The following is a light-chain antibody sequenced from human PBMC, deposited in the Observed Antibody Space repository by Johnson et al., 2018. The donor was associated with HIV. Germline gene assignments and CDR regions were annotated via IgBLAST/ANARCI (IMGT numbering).Light chain of an antibody. J-gene: IGLJ1*01. CDR2: ENN. CDR1: SSNIGNNY. V-gene: IGLV1-51*02. Sequence: QSVLTQPPSVSAAPGQKVTISCSGSSSNIGNNYVSWYQQLPGTAPKLLIHENNKRPSGIPHRFSGSKSGTSATLGITGLQTGDEADYYCGTWDTSLSATFGTWTKCTVL. CDR3: GTWDTSLSAT.